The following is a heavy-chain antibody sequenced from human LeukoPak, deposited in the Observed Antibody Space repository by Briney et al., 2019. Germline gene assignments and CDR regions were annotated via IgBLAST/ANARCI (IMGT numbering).Heavy chain of an antibody. D-gene: IGHD6-25*01. CDR1: GFTFSSYS. Sequence: GGSLRLSCAASGFTFSSYSMNWVRQAPGKGLEWVSSISSSSSYIYYADSVKGRFTISRDNAKNSLYLQMNSLRAEDTAVYYCARYSGSSVYDAFDIWGRGTMVTVSS. CDR3: ARYSGSSVYDAFDI. V-gene: IGHV3-21*01. J-gene: IGHJ3*02. CDR2: ISSSSSYI.